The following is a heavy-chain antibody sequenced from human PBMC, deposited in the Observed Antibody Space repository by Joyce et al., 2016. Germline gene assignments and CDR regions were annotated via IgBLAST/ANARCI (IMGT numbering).Heavy chain of an antibody. D-gene: IGHD1-26*01. V-gene: IGHV3-23*01. Sequence: EVQLLESGGHLRQSGGSLRLSCAASGVTFGNYAMSWVRQAPGKGLEWVSSISGSGDRTYYAESVRSRFTISTDTAKNTVYLQMNSLRVEDTALYYCAKSISTQWELPDHWGQGTLLTVSS. CDR1: GVTFGNYA. CDR3: AKSISTQWELPDH. CDR2: ISGSGDRT. J-gene: IGHJ4*02.